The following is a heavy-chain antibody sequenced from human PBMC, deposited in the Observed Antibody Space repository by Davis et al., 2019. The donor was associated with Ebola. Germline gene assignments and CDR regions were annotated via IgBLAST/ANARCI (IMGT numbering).Heavy chain of an antibody. J-gene: IGHJ4*02. CDR1: GGSIRSYF. D-gene: IGHD4/OR15-4a*01. Sequence: SETLSLTCTVPGGSIRSYFWSWIRQPPGKELEWIGYMYYGGSTTYNPSLKSRVTISMDTSTNQFSLRLNSVTAADTAVYYCASGVAGGAKGAFDYWGPGTLVTVSS. V-gene: IGHV4-59*08. CDR2: MYYGGST. CDR3: ASGVAGGAKGAFDY.